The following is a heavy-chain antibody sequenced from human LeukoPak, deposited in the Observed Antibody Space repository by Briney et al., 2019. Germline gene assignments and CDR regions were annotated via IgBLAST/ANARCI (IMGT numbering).Heavy chain of an antibody. CDR2: IYYSGRT. J-gene: IGHJ5*02. CDR1: GGSISSGGYY. Sequence: SETLSLTCTVSGGSISSGGYYWSWIRQHPGEGLGWIGYIYYSGRTYYNPSLKSRVTISVNTSKNQFSLKLSSVTAADTAVYYWARGFGEFLYWFDPWGQGTLVTVSP. V-gene: IGHV4-31*03. D-gene: IGHD3-10*01. CDR3: ARGFGEFLYWFDP.